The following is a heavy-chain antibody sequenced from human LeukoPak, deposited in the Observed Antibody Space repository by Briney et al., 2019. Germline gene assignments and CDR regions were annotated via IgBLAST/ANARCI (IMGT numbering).Heavy chain of an antibody. CDR3: ARLNSLTAVDTAMAILDY. V-gene: IGHV4-59*08. Sequence: SETLSLTCTVSGGSISSYYWSWIRQPPGKGLEWIGYIYYSGSTNYNPSLKSRVTISVDTSKDQFSLKLSSVTAADTAVYYCARLNSLTAVDTAMAILDYWGQGTLVTVSS. CDR2: IYYSGST. D-gene: IGHD5-18*01. J-gene: IGHJ4*02. CDR1: GGSISSYY.